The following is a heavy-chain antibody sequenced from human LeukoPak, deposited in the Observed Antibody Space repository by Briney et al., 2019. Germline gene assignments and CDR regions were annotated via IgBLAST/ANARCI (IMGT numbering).Heavy chain of an antibody. V-gene: IGHV4-31*03. Sequence: SETLSLTCTVSGGSISSGGYYWSWIRQHPGKGLEWIGYIYYSGSTYYNPSLKSRVTISVDTSKNQFSLKLSSVTAADTAMYYCARGKLLRYFDWLSRTADAFDIWGQGTMVTVSS. J-gene: IGHJ3*02. CDR2: IYYSGST. CDR3: ARGKLLRYFDWLSRTADAFDI. D-gene: IGHD3-9*01. CDR1: GGSISSGGYY.